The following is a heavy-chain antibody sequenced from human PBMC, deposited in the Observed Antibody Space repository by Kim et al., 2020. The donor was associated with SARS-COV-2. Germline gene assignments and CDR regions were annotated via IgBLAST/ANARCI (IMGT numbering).Heavy chain of an antibody. J-gene: IGHJ5*02. CDR2: IYYSGST. D-gene: IGHD3-10*01. CDR3: ARMPNQRPVRGVNCVDP. CDR1: GGSISSYY. Sequence: SETLSLTCTASGGSISSYYWNWIRQPPGKGLEWIGYIYYSGSTNYNPSPKSRVTITVDTSKNQSLLKLITVTAADTAVYFCARMPNQRPVRGVNCVDPWGQGTLVTVAS. V-gene: IGHV4-59*08.